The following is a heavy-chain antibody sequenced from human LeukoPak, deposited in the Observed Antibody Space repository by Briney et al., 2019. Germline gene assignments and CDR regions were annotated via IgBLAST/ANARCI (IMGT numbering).Heavy chain of an antibody. V-gene: IGHV4-59*01. CDR1: GGSISSYY. D-gene: IGHD3-3*01. CDR2: IYYSGST. J-gene: IGHJ4*02. Sequence: SETLSLTCTVSGGSISSYYWSWIRQPPGKGLEWIGYIYYSGSTNYNPSLKSRVTIPVDTSKNQFSLELSSVTAADTAVYYCAMNYDFWSPIISWGQGTLVTVSS. CDR3: AMNYDFWSPIIS.